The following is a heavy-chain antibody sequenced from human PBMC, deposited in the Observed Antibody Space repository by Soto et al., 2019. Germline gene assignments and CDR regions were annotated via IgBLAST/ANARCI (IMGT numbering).Heavy chain of an antibody. J-gene: IGHJ6*02. V-gene: IGHV3-30-3*01. D-gene: IGHD6-13*01. CDR1: GFTFSSYA. CDR2: ISYDGSNK. CDR3: ARAGVNYGMDV. Sequence: GGSLRLSCAASGFTFSSYAMHWVRQAPGKGLEWVAVISYDGSNKYYADSVKGRFTISRDNSKNTLYLQMNSLRAEDTAVYYCARAGVNYGMDVWGQGTTVTVSS.